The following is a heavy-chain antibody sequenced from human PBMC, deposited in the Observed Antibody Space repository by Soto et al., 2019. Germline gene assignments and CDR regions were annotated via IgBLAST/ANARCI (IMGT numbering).Heavy chain of an antibody. J-gene: IGHJ4*02. CDR1: GGSISSYY. D-gene: IGHD6-13*01. Sequence: SETLSLTCTVSGGSISSYYWSWIRQPPGKGLEWIGYIYYSGSTNYNPSLKSRFTISVDTSKNQFSLKLSSVTAADTAVYYCARAGIPGAAAEQNEWSPLDYWGQGTLVTVSS. V-gene: IGHV4-59*01. CDR3: ARAGIPGAAAEQNEWSPLDY. CDR2: IYYSGST.